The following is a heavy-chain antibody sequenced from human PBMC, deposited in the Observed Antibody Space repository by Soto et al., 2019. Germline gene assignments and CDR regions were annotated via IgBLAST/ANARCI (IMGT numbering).Heavy chain of an antibody. Sequence: PGGSLRLSCAASGFTFSSYGMHWVRQAPGKGLEWVAVISYDGSNKYYADSVKGRFTISRDNSKNTLYLQMNSLRAEDTAVYYCAKDREWFGELSPPIYYYYGMKVWAQGTTVTVSS. CDR1: GFTFSSYG. CDR2: ISYDGSNK. J-gene: IGHJ6*02. V-gene: IGHV3-30*18. CDR3: AKDREWFGELSPPIYYYYGMKV. D-gene: IGHD3-10*01.